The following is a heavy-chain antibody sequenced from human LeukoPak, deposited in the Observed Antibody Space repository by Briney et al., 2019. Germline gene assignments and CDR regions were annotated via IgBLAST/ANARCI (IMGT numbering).Heavy chain of an antibody. Sequence: GGSLRLSCAASGFTVSSNYMSWVRQAPGKGLEWVSAIYSGGSTYYADSVKGRFTISRDNSKNTLYLQMNSLRAEDTAVYYCARLLQQLVYYYYYYMDVWGKGTTVTVSS. CDR3: ARLLQQLVYYYYYYMDV. CDR1: GFTVSSNY. D-gene: IGHD6-13*01. V-gene: IGHV3-53*01. CDR2: IYSGGST. J-gene: IGHJ6*03.